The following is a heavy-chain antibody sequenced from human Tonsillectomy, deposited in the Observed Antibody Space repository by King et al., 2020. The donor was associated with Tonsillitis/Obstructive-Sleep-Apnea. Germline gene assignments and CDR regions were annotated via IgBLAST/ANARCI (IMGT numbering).Heavy chain of an antibody. Sequence: VQLQESGPGLVKPSETLSLTCTVSGGSVSSGSYYWSWIRQPPGKGLEWIGYIYYSGSTNYNPSLKSRVTISVDTSKNQFSLKLSSVTAADTAVYYCAREGAIRQWLVPDYWGQGTLVTVSS. J-gene: IGHJ4*02. CDR3: AREGAIRQWLVPDY. CDR1: GGSVSSGSYY. V-gene: IGHV4-61*01. CDR2: IYYSGST. D-gene: IGHD6-19*01.